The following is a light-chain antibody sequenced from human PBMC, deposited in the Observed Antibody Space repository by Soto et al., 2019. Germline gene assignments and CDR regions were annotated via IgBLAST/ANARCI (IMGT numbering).Light chain of an antibody. J-gene: IGLJ2*01. V-gene: IGLV2-11*01. Sequence: QSALTQPRSVSGSPGQSVTISCTGTSSDVGAYDFVSWYQQHPGKVPKLMIYDVSKRPSGVPDRCSGSKSGNTASLTISWLLDDDEDDDYYCSSGGTNTFRVFGGGTKLTVL. CDR1: SSDVGAYDF. CDR3: CSSGGTNTFRV. CDR2: DVS.